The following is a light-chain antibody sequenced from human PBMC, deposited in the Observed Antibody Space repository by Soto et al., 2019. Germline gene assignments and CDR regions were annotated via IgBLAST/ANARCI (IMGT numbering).Light chain of an antibody. CDR2: AAY. CDR1: RDVGSD. CDR3: IQDYGDSWT. V-gene: IGKV1-6*01. J-gene: IGKJ1*01. Sequence: TQMTQSPLSLSASVGEKIIITCRASRDVGSDVSWYQQKPGQAPKLVIYAAYNLYTGVQSRFSGRRSGTEFTLTIRSLQPEDFASYYCIQDYGDSWTFGQGTKVDIK.